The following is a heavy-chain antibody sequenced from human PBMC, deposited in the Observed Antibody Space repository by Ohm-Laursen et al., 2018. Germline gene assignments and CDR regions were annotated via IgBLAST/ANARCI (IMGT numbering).Heavy chain of an antibody. J-gene: IGHJ4*02. CDR2: ISSSSSTI. D-gene: IGHD1-20*01. CDR3: ARDGITGIDY. CDR1: GFTFSSYA. V-gene: IGHV3-11*01. Sequence: SLRLSCSATGFTFSSYAMSWIRQAPGKGLEWVSYISSSSSTIYYADSVKGRFTISRDNAKNSLYLQMNNLRAEDTAVYYCARDGITGIDYWGQGTLVTVSS.